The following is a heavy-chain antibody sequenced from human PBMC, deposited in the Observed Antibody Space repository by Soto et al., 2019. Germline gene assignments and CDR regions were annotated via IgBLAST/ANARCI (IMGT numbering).Heavy chain of an antibody. J-gene: IGHJ3*02. V-gene: IGHV3-23*01. CDR2: IGGNGRSP. CDR3: AKDSIIRNGIYDPFDI. CDR1: RFTFSDYS. Sequence: GGSLRLSCAASRFTFSDYSMSWVRQAPGKGLERVSVIGGNGRSPYYADSVKGRFTVSRDNSNNTLYLQMDSLRAEDTAVYYCAKDSIIRNGIYDPFDIWGQGTMVTVSS. D-gene: IGHD3-10*01.